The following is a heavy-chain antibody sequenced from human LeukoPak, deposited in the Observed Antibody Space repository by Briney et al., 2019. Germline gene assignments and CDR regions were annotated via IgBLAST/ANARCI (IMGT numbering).Heavy chain of an antibody. J-gene: IGHJ3*01. V-gene: IGHV3-7*03. D-gene: IGHD3-3*01. CDR2: IKPGGNEK. CDR3: ATFRFLGT. CDR1: GFTFNNYW. Sequence: GGSLRLSCAASGFTFNNYWMTWVRQGLGKGLEWVANIKPGGNEKYYVDSVKGRFTISRDNVKNSLYLQMNSLRAEDTAIYYCATFRFLGTWGQGTMVTVSS.